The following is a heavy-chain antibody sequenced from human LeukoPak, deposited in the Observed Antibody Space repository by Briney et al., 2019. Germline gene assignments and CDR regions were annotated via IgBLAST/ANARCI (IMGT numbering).Heavy chain of an antibody. J-gene: IGHJ6*02. D-gene: IGHD6-13*01. V-gene: IGHV5-51*01. CDR2: IYPGDSDT. CDR3: ATAGDYYYYGMDV. Sequence: GESLQISWKGSGCCFTCYCIGWVRQMPGGGLVWMGIIYPGDSDTRYSPSFQGQVTISADKSISTAYLQWSSLKASDTAMYYCATAGDYYYYGMDVWGQGTTVTVSS. CDR1: GCCFTCYC.